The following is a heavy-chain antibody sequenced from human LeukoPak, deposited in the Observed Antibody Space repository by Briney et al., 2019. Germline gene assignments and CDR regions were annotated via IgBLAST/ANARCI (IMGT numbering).Heavy chain of an antibody. J-gene: IGHJ3*02. CDR1: GGSFSGYY. CDR3: ARGRLDFDSVWGTYRTYAFDI. D-gene: IGHD3-16*02. CDR2: INHSGST. Sequence: PSEILSLTCAVYGGSFSGYYWSWIRQPPGKGLEWIGEINHSGSTNYNPSLKSRVTISVDTSKNQFSLKLSSVTAADTAVYYCARGRLDFDSVWGTYRTYAFDIWGQGTLVTVSS. V-gene: IGHV4-34*01.